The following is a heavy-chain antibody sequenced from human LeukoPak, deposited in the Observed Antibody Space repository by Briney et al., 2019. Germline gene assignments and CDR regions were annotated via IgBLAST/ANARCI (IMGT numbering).Heavy chain of an antibody. CDR3: ASLGDSIY. CDR1: GFTFSTYW. Sequence: GGSLRLSCAVSGFTFSTYWMAWVRQAPGKGLEWVANINQDGSAKYSVSSVKGRFTISRENANNHFYLQMNSLRAGDTAVYFCASLGDSIYWGQGTLVTVSS. V-gene: IGHV3-7*01. D-gene: IGHD1-26*01. CDR2: INQDGSAK. J-gene: IGHJ4*02.